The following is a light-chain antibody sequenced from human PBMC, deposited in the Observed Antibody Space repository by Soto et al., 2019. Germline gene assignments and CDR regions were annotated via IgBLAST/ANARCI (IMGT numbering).Light chain of an antibody. CDR1: QDIDTH. CDR2: AAG. Sequence: DIQMTQSPSSLSASVGDTVTIPCRASQDIDTHLNWYQQKPGKAPKLLIYAAGVLQSGVPPRFRGGGSGTHFTLTISSLQPEDFAIYYCQQSFSGPWTFGQGTKVDMK. V-gene: IGKV1-39*01. J-gene: IGKJ1*01. CDR3: QQSFSGPWT.